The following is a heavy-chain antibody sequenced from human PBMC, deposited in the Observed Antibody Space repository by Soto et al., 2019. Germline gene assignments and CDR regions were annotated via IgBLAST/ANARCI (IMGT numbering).Heavy chain of an antibody. V-gene: IGHV1-69*12. CDR3: ARGYGGYDAFGI. CDR2: IIPIFGTA. J-gene: IGHJ3*02. D-gene: IGHD4-17*01. Sequence: QVQLVQSGAEVKKPGSSVKVSCKASGGTFSSYAISWVRQAPGQGLEWMGGIIPIFGTANYAQKFQGRVTIAADEATSKAYRELSSLRSEDTAVYSCARGYGGYDAFGIWGQGTMVTVSS. CDR1: GGTFSSYA.